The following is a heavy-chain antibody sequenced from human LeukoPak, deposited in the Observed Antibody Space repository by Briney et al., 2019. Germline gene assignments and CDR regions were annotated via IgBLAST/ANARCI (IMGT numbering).Heavy chain of an antibody. CDR2: ISGSGGST. CDR1: GFTFSSYA. Sequence: RGSLRLSCAASGFTFSSYAMSWVRQAPGKGLEWVSAISGSGGSTYYADSVKGRFTISRDNSKNTLYLQMNSLRAEDTAVYYCAKDPTMIVVVIPDYWGQGTLVTVSS. V-gene: IGHV3-23*01. D-gene: IGHD3-22*01. J-gene: IGHJ4*02. CDR3: AKDPTMIVVVIPDY.